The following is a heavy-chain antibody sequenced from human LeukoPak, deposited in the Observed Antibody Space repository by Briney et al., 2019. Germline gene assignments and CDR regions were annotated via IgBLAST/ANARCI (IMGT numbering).Heavy chain of an antibody. D-gene: IGHD3-22*01. J-gene: IGHJ4*02. V-gene: IGHV3-23*01. CDR2: ISGSGGST. CDR3: AKDQGEYYYDSSGSAY. CDR1: GFTFSSYA. Sequence: GGFLRLSCAASGFTFSSYAMSWVRQAPGKGLEWVSAISGSGGSTYYADSVKGRFTISRDNSKNTLYLQMNSLRAEDTAVYYCAKDQGEYYYDSSGSAYWGQGTLVTVSS.